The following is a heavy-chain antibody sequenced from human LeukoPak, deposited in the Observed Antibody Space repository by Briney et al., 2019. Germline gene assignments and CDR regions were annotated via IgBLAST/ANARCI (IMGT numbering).Heavy chain of an antibody. Sequence: GGSLRLSCVASGFTFTSYAMSWVRQAPGKGLESVSTARASGGITYYADSVKGRFTISRDSSKNTLHLQMNSLRAEDTAVYYCAKVMAAAGTWFFDYWSQGILVTVSS. CDR3: AKVMAAAGTWFFDY. CDR1: GFTFTSYA. D-gene: IGHD6-13*01. V-gene: IGHV3-23*01. J-gene: IGHJ4*02. CDR2: ARASGGIT.